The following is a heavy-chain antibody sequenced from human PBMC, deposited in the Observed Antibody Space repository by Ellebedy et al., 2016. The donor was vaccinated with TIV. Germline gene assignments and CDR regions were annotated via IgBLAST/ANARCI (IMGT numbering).Heavy chain of an antibody. CDR2: VIPKFERG. CDR3: ATSGRVAVTTTFDY. CDR1: GGTFNYA. D-gene: IGHD4-17*01. Sequence: AASVKVSCKASGGTFNYAITWVRQAPGQGLEWMGAVIPKFERGSPAQKFQGRVTITADEDMSTAYMEMSSLRYDDTAVYYFATSGRVAVTTTFDYWGQGTLVTVSS. J-gene: IGHJ4*02. V-gene: IGHV1-69*13.